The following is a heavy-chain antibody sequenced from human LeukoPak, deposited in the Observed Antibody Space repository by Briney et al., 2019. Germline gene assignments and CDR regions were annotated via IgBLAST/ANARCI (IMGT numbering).Heavy chain of an antibody. CDR1: GFTFSSYA. D-gene: IGHD1-26*01. CDR2: ISGSGDST. Sequence: GGSLRLSCPASGFTFSSYAMSWVRQPPGKGLEWVAAISGSGDSTYYADSVKGRFTISRDNSKKTLYMQLNSLRAEDKAVYYCAKSQRGYYPRSTYYYYMDVWGKGTTVTVSS. CDR3: AKSQRGYYPRSTYYYYMDV. J-gene: IGHJ6*03. V-gene: IGHV3-23*01.